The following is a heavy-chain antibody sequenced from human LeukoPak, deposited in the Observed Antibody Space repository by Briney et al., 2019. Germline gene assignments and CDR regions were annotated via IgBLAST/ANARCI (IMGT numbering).Heavy chain of an antibody. V-gene: IGHV3-7*01. CDR3: ARAGALWFGELYHY. D-gene: IGHD3-10*01. Sequence: GGSPRLSCAASGFTFSSYWMSWVRQAPGKGLEWVANIKQDGSEKYYVDSVKGRFTISRDNAKNSLYLQMNSLRAEDTAVYYCARAGALWFGELYHYWGQGTLVTVSS. J-gene: IGHJ4*02. CDR2: IKQDGSEK. CDR1: GFTFSSYW.